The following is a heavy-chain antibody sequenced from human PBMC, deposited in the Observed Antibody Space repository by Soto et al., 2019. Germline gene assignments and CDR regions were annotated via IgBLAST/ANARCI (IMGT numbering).Heavy chain of an antibody. CDR3: ARDRVTTGYSSSWPYFDY. Sequence: SETLSLTCTVSGGSISSGDYYWSWIRQPPGKGLEWIGYIYYSGSTYYNPSLKSRVTISVDTSKNQFSLKLSSVTAADTAVYYCARDRVTTGYSSSWPYFDYWGQGTLVTVSS. CDR1: GGSISSGDYY. V-gene: IGHV4-30-4*01. J-gene: IGHJ4*02. D-gene: IGHD6-13*01. CDR2: IYYSGST.